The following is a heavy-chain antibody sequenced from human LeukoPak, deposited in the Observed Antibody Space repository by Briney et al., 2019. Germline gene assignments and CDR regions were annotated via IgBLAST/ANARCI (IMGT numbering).Heavy chain of an antibody. CDR2: INPNSGGT. Sequence: GASVKVSCKASGYTFTGYYIHWVRQAPGQGLEWMGWINPNSGGTNYAQKFQGRVTMTRDTSISTAYMELSRLRSDDTAVYYCARDEAAGTTELDYWGQGTLVTVSS. CDR1: GYTFTGYY. J-gene: IGHJ4*02. CDR3: ARDEAAGTTELDY. D-gene: IGHD1-7*01. V-gene: IGHV1-2*02.